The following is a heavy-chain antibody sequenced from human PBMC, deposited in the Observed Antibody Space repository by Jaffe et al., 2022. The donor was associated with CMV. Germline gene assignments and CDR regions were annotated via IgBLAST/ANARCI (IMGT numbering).Heavy chain of an antibody. CDR3: ARDRSAAIVVRRETGYYFDY. V-gene: IGHV3-33*08. CDR1: GFTFNNYG. D-gene: IGHD2-2*01. J-gene: IGHJ4*02. CDR2: IWYDGSNK. Sequence: QVQLVESGGGVVQPGRSLRLSCAASGFTFNNYGMHWVRQAPGKGLEWVAVIWYDGSNKYYADSVKGRFTISRDTSKNTLYLQMNSLRAEDTAVYYCARDRSAAIVVRRETGYYFDYWGQGTLVTVSS.